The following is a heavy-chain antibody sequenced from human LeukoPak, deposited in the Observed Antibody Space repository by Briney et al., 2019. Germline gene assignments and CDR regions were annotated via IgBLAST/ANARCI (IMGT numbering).Heavy chain of an antibody. Sequence: GRSLRLSCAASGFTFDDYAMHWVRQAPGKGLEWVSLISGDGGSTYYADSVRGRFTISRDNSKNSLYLQMNSLRTEDTALYYCAKNGYNFHRIQYNWFDPWGQGTLVTVSS. D-gene: IGHD5-24*01. V-gene: IGHV3-43*02. CDR3: AKNGYNFHRIQYNWFDP. CDR1: GFTFDDYA. J-gene: IGHJ5*02. CDR2: ISGDGGST.